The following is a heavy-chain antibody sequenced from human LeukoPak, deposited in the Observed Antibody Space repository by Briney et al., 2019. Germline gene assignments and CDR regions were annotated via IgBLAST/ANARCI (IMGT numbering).Heavy chain of an antibody. CDR1: GFTFSSYA. D-gene: IGHD3-22*01. V-gene: IGHV3-30-3*01. CDR3: ARDSRSYYYDSSGYYYLGTFDY. CDR2: ISYDGSNE. J-gene: IGHJ4*02. Sequence: GRSLRLSCAASGFTFSSYAMHWVRQAPGKGLEWVAVISYDGSNEYYADSVKGRFTISRDNSKNTLYLQMNSLRAEDTAVYYCARDSRSYYYDSSGYYYLGTFDYWGQGTLVTVSS.